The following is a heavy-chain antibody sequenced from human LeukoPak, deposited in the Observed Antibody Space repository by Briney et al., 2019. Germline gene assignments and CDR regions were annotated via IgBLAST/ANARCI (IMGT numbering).Heavy chain of an antibody. CDR1: GFTFSSYW. CDR2: INSDGSST. CDR3: ARDQESSGFDYFDY. D-gene: IGHD6-19*01. V-gene: IGHV3-74*01. J-gene: IGHJ4*02. Sequence: GGSLTLSCAASGFTFSSYWMHWVRQAPGKGLVWVSRINSDGSSTSYADSVKGRFTISRDNAKNTLYLQMNSLRAEDTAVYYCARDQESSGFDYFDYWGQGTLVTVSS.